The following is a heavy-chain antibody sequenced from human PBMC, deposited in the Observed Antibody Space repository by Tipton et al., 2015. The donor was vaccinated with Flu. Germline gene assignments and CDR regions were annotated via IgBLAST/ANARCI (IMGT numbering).Heavy chain of an antibody. D-gene: IGHD4-11*01. CDR2: TFHSGNT. V-gene: IGHV4-39*07. Sequence: LRLSCGVSGDSIRSSNYYWGWIRQPPGKGLEWIGNTFHSGNTYLNPSPKSRVTISIDTSKNQFSLKLSSVTAADTAVYYCARRDYSNYVSEPKNWFDPWGQGALVTVSS. CDR1: GDSIRSSNYY. CDR3: ARRDYSNYVSEPKNWFDP. J-gene: IGHJ5*02.